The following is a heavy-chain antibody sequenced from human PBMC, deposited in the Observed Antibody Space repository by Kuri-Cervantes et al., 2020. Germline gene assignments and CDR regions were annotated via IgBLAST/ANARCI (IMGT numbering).Heavy chain of an antibody. CDR3: ARGMGIIDWTHFDY. D-gene: IGHD3-9*01. CDR2: IYSGGST. CDR1: GFTVSSNY. Sequence: ESLITYCAASGFTVSSNYMSWVRQAPGKGLEWDSVIYSGGSTYYADSVKGRFTISRDNSKNTLYLQMNSLRAEDTAVYYCARGMGIIDWTHFDYWGQGTLVTVSS. J-gene: IGHJ4*02. V-gene: IGHV3-66*01.